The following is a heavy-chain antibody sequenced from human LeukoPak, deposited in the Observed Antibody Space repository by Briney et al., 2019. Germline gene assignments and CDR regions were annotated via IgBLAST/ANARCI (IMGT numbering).Heavy chain of an antibody. Sequence: ASVKVSCKASGGTFSSYAISWVRQAPGQGLEWMGGIIPIFGTANYAQKLQGRVTMTTDTSTSTAYMELRSLRSDDTAVYYCAREWDIAAAGTDFDYWGQGTLVTVSS. D-gene: IGHD6-13*01. CDR3: AREWDIAAAGTDFDY. J-gene: IGHJ4*02. CDR1: GGTFSSYA. V-gene: IGHV1-69*05. CDR2: IIPIFGTA.